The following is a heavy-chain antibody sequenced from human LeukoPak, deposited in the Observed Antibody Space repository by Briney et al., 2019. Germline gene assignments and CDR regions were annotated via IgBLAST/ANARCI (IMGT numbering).Heavy chain of an antibody. D-gene: IGHD3-9*01. CDR2: INPNSGGT. J-gene: IGHJ4*02. CDR3: ARSPRLRYFDWLPFDY. Sequence: ASVKVSCKASGYTFTGYYMHWVRQAPGQGLESMGWINPNSGGTNYAQKFQGRVTLTRDTSISTAYMELSRLRSDDTAVYYCARSPRLRYFDWLPFDYWGQGTLVTVSS. V-gene: IGHV1-2*02. CDR1: GYTFTGYY.